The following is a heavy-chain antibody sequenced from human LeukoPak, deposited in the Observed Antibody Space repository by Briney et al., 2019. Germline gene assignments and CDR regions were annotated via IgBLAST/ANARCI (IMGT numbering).Heavy chain of an antibody. J-gene: IGHJ6*03. CDR3: ARATTVVTPPSFYYYYYYMDV. CDR2: IYCSGST. CDR1: GGSISSYY. D-gene: IGHD4-23*01. V-gene: IGHV4-59*08. Sequence: SETLSLTCTVSGGSISSYYWSWIRQPPGKGLEWIGYIYCSGSTNYNPSLKSRVTISVDTSKNQFSLKLSSVTAADTAVYYCARATTVVTPPSFYYYYYYMDVWGKGTTATVSS.